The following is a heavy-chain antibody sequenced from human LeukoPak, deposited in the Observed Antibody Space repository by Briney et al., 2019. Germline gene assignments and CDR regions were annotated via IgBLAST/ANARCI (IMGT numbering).Heavy chain of an antibody. CDR2: IYYSGST. CDR3: ARLPIAAAGTYYFDY. D-gene: IGHD6-13*01. J-gene: IGHJ4*02. V-gene: IGHV4-39*01. CDR1: GGSFSGYY. Sequence: SETLSLTCAVYGGSFSGYYWGWIRQPPGKGLGWIGSIYYSGSTYYNPSLKSRVTISVDTSKNQFSLKLSSVTAADTAVYYCARLPIAAAGTYYFDYWGQGTLVTVSS.